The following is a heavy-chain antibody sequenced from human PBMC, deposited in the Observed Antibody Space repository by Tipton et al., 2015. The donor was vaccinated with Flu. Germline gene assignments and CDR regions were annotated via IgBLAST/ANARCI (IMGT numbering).Heavy chain of an antibody. CDR1: GDSMRSYY. J-gene: IGHJ3*02. CDR2: IYYNGST. Sequence: TLSLTCSVSGDSMRSYYWSWMRQPPGKGLEWIGNIYYNGSTDYNPSLNSRVTISVDMSKNQFSLKLTSMTATDTAVYYCARDQTYYYGSSDACDIWGQGTMVTVSS. V-gene: IGHV4-59*01. D-gene: IGHD3-10*01. CDR3: ARDQTYYYGSSDACDI.